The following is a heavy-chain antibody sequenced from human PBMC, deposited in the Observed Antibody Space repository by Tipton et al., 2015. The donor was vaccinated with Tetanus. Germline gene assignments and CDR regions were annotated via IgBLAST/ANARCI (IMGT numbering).Heavy chain of an antibody. CDR2: IYPGDSDT. D-gene: IGHD3-10*01. CDR1: GYRFSSYW. V-gene: IGHV5-51*01. Sequence: QSGPEVKEAGESLRISCKASGYRFSSYWIAWVRQMPGKGLEWVGLIYPGDSDTKISPTFRGQVTFSVDKSITTAYLQWSSRKASASAIYFCARHGWGTSCSWFDPWGQGTLVTVSS. CDR3: ARHGWGTSCSWFDP. J-gene: IGHJ5*02.